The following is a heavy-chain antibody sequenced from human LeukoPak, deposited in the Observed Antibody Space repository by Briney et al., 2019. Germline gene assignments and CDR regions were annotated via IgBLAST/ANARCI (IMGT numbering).Heavy chain of an antibody. Sequence: ASVKVSCKASGYSFTGFYIHWVRQAPGQGLEWLGWINPHSGDTDSAQKFRGRLTMTRDTSITTAYMDLSGLTSDDAALYDCATAPFCGVGCPPTIDYWGRGTLVTVSS. CDR1: GYSFTGFY. J-gene: IGHJ4*02. D-gene: IGHD2-21*02. CDR2: INPHSGDT. V-gene: IGHV1-2*02. CDR3: ATAPFCGVGCPPTIDY.